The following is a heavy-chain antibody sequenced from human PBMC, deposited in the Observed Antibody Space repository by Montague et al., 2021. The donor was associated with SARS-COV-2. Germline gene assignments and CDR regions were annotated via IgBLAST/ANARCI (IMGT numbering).Heavy chain of an antibody. CDR3: AREAPGRCSGGSCPLDNWCDP. CDR1: GGSISSGSHY. V-gene: IGHV4-61*02. CDR2: IYTSGST. J-gene: IGHJ5*02. Sequence: TLSLTCTVSGGSISSGSHYWSWIRQPAGKGLEWIGRIYTSGSTNYNPSLKSRVTISVDTSKNQFSLKLSSVTAADTAVYYCAREAPGRCSGGSCPLDNWCDPWGQGTLVAVSS. D-gene: IGHD2-15*01.